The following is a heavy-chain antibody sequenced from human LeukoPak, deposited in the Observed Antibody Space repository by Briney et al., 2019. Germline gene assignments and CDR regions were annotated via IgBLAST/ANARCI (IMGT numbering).Heavy chain of an antibody. J-gene: IGHJ4*02. CDR3: ARDRINMMVLGHDSGLDF. CDR2: VSYDGGHK. Sequence: GGSLRLSCVGSGFSVSEYGIHWVRQAPGKGLEWVAVVSYDGGHKYYSDSVKGRFTISRDTSSDTVSLQMNSLRVEDTAVYYCARDRINMMVLGHDSGLDFWGQGTLVTVS. CDR1: GFSVSEYG. V-gene: IGHV3-30*03. D-gene: IGHD3-22*01.